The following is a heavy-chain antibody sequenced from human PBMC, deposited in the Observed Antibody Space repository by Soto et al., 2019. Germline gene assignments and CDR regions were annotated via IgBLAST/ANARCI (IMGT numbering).Heavy chain of an antibody. J-gene: IGHJ6*02. CDR2: ISGSGGST. V-gene: IGHV3-23*01. CDR3: ARALTPWDIVATIWYYYYGMDV. CDR1: GFTFSSYA. Sequence: PGGSLRLSCAASGFTFSSYAMSWVRQAPGKGLEWVSAISGSGGSTYYADSVKGRFTISRDNSKNTLYLQMNSLRAEDTAVYYCARALTPWDIVATIWYYYYGMDVWGQGTTVTVSS. D-gene: IGHD5-12*01.